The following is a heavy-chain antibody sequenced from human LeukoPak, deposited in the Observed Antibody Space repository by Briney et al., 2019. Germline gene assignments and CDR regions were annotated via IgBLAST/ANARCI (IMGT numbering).Heavy chain of an antibody. CDR1: GFTVSSYW. J-gene: IGHJ6*02. Sequence: PGGSLRLSCAASGFTVSSYWMSWARQAPGKGLEWVANIKQDGSEKYYVDSVKGRFTISRDNAKNSLYLQMNSLRAEDTAVYYCARAGYSSSWPTYYYYYYGMDVWGQGTTVTVSS. CDR3: ARAGYSSSWPTYYYYYYGMDV. D-gene: IGHD6-13*01. CDR2: IKQDGSEK. V-gene: IGHV3-7*01.